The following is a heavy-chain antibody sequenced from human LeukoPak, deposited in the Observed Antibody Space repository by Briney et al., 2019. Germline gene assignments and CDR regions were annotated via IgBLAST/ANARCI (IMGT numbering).Heavy chain of an antibody. V-gene: IGHV3-74*01. CDR1: GFTFSSYW. J-gene: IGHJ4*02. D-gene: IGHD4-23*01. CDR3: VRGNDYGGPHY. Sequence: GGSLRLSCAASGFTFSSYWMHWVRQAPGKGLVWVSRIDRDGSRINYADSVKGRFSISRDNGKNTLFLQMNSLRAEDAAVYYCVRGNDYGGPHYWGQGTLVTVSS. CDR2: IDRDGSRI.